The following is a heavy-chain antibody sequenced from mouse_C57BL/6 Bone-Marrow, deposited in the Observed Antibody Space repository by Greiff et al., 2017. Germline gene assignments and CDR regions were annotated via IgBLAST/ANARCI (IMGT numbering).Heavy chain of an antibody. V-gene: IGHV14-2*01. Sequence: VQLQQSGAELVKPGASVKLSCTASGFNIKDYYMHWVKQRTEQGLEWIGRIDPEDGETKYAPKFQGKATITADTSSNTANLQLSSLTSEDTDVXYCAYDDGSNYVAYWGQGTTVTVSA. D-gene: IGHD1-1*01. CDR3: AYDDGSNYVAY. CDR2: IDPEDGET. CDR1: GFNIKDYY. J-gene: IGHJ3*01.